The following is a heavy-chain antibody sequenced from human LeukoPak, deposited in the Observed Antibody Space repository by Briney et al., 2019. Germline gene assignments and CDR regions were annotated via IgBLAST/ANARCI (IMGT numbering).Heavy chain of an antibody. D-gene: IGHD1-26*01. J-gene: IGHJ4*02. CDR2: ISGSGGST. V-gene: IGHV3-23*01. CDR1: GFTFSSFA. Sequence: PGGSLRLSCAASGFTFSSFAMGWVRQAPGKGLEWVSAISGSGGSTSYADSVKGRFTMSRDNSRNTLYLQMNSLRADDTAIYYCAKRESSGTYDSFDYWGQGTRVTASS. CDR3: AKRESSGTYDSFDY.